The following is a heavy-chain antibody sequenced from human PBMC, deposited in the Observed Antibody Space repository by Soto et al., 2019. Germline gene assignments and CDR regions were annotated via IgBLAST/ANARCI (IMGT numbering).Heavy chain of an antibody. CDR3: ARDTANGMDV. Sequence: SVKVSCKASGGIFSSYGISWVRQAPGQGLEWMGGIIPIFGTTNYAQKFQGRVTITADKSTSTVYMEVSNLRSEDTAVYYCARDTANGMDVWGQGTTVTVSS. D-gene: IGHD4-17*01. V-gene: IGHV1-69*06. J-gene: IGHJ6*02. CDR2: IIPIFGTT. CDR1: GGIFSSYG.